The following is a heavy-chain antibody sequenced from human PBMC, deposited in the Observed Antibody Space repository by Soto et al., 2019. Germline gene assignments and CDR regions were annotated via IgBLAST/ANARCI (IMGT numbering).Heavy chain of an antibody. D-gene: IGHD6-13*01. CDR1: GFTFSDYY. J-gene: IGHJ4*02. CDR2: ISSSSSYT. Sequence: QVQLVESGGGLVKPGGSLRLSCAASGFTFSDYYMSWIRQAPGKGLEWVSYISSSSSYTNYADSVKGRFTISRDNAKNSLYLQMNSLRAEDTAVYYCARDRRGIAAAVSHFDYWGQGTLVTVSS. V-gene: IGHV3-11*05. CDR3: ARDRRGIAAAVSHFDY.